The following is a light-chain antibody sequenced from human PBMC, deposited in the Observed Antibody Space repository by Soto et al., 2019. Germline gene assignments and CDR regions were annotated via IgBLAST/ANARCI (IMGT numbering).Light chain of an antibody. Sequence: EIVLAQSPGTLSLSPGERATLSCRASQTISSRYLTWYQQKPGQVPRLLIYGASSRATGIPARFSGGGSGTEFTLTISSLQSEDFAVYYCQQYNNWPPITFGQGTRLEIK. J-gene: IGKJ5*01. CDR3: QQYNNWPPIT. CDR2: GAS. V-gene: IGKV3-15*01. CDR1: QTISSRY.